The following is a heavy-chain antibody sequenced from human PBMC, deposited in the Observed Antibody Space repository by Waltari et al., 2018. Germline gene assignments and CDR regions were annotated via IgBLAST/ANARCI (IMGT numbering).Heavy chain of an antibody. D-gene: IGHD3-3*01. V-gene: IGHV3-23*01. CDR2: ISGSGGST. Sequence: QAPGKGLEWVSAISGSGGSTYYADSVKGRFTISRDNSKNTLYLQMNSLRAEDTAVYYCAKGSVSGYLQSIDYWGQGTLVTVSS. J-gene: IGHJ4*02. CDR3: AKGSVSGYLQSIDY.